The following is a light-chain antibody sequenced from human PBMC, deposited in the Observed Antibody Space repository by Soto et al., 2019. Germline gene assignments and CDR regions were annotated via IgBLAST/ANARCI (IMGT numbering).Light chain of an antibody. V-gene: IGKV3-15*01. CDR3: QKYNNWPPMT. CDR2: AAS. CDR1: QSVSSN. J-gene: IGKJ1*01. Sequence: IVMTQSPATLSVSPGERATLSCRASQSVSSNLACYQQKPGQAPRLLIYAASTRATGIPARFSGSASGTEFTLTISSLQSEDFAVYYCQKYNNWPPMTFGQGTRWIS.